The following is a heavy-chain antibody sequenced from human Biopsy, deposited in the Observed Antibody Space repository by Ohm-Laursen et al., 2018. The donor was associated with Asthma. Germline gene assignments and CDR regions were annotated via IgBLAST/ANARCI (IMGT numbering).Heavy chain of an antibody. V-gene: IGHV3-23*01. D-gene: IGHD3-22*01. CDR3: ARAQDYYDSRGYYRSFDY. CDR1: GFTFSNYA. J-gene: IGHJ4*02. CDR2: ITGSGGFT. Sequence: SLRLSCAASGFTFSNYAMSWVRQAPGKGLEWVSSITGSGGFTYYADSVKGRFTISRDKSENTLYLQMNSLTAEDTAVYYCARAQDYYDSRGYYRSFDYWGQGTLVTVSS.